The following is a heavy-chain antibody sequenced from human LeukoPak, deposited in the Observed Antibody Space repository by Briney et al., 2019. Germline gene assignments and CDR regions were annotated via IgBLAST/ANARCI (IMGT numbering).Heavy chain of an antibody. CDR2: IYYTGST. D-gene: IGHD2/OR15-2a*01. J-gene: IGHJ4*02. V-gene: IGHV4-59*12. CDR1: GGSISGYY. CDR3: ARVKSYWRYFDY. Sequence: SETLSLTCTVSGGSISGYYWTWLRQPPGKGLEWIGYIYYTGSTYYNPSLESRVTISVDTSKNQFSLTLSSVTAADTAVYYCARVKSYWRYFDYWGRGTLVTVSS.